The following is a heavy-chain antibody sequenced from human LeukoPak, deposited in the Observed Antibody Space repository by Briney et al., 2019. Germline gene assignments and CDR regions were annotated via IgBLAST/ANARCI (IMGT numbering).Heavy chain of an antibody. V-gene: IGHV4-61*02. Sequence: SETLSLTCEVSGASFSSGRYYWSWIRQAAGKGLEWIGRIYPSGSTNYNPSLKSRVIISIGTSKTQFSLNLTSVTASDTALYYCARGEYNFGTGDYWGQGILVTVSS. J-gene: IGHJ4*02. CDR3: ARGEYNFGTGDY. D-gene: IGHD3/OR15-3a*01. CDR2: IYPSGST. CDR1: GASFSSGRYY.